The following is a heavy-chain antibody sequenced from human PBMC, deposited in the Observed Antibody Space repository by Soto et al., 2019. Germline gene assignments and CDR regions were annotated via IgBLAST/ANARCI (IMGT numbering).Heavy chain of an antibody. CDR2: IYYSGST. CDR3: AKLAGYCSGNSCHGDYAMDV. J-gene: IGHJ6*02. Sequence: SETLSLTCTVSGGSISSSSCYWGWIRQPPGKGLEWIGSIYYSGSTYYNPSLKSRVTISVDTSKNQFSLKLSSVTAADTAVYYCAKLAGYCSGNSCHGDYAMDVWGQGTTVTVSS. D-gene: IGHD2-2*01. V-gene: IGHV4-39*01. CDR1: GGSISSSSCY.